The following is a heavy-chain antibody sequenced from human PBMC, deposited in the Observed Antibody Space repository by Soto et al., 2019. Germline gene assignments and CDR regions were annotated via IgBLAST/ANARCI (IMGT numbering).Heavy chain of an antibody. D-gene: IGHD3-10*01. CDR2: INHSGST. V-gene: IGHV4-4*02. Sequence: SETLSLTCAVSGGSISSSNWWSWVRQPPGKGLEWIGEINHSGSTNYNPSLKSRVTISVDTSKNQFSLKLSSVTAADTAVYYCARGLITMVRGVMWLYYYYGMDVWGQGTTVTVSS. CDR3: ARGLITMVRGVMWLYYYYGMDV. J-gene: IGHJ6*02. CDR1: GGSISSSNW.